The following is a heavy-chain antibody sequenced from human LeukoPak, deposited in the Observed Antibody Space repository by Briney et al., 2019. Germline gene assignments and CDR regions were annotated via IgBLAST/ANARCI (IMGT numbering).Heavy chain of an antibody. Sequence: SETLSLTCTVSGGSISSYSYYWGWIRQPPGKGLEWIGSIYYSGSTHYNPSLKSRVTISVDTSKNQFSLKLSSVTAADTAVYYCARGVDYYGVWGQGTLVTVSS. CDR1: GGSISSYSYY. CDR2: IYYSGST. D-gene: IGHD3-10*01. J-gene: IGHJ4*02. V-gene: IGHV4-39*01. CDR3: ARGVDYYGV.